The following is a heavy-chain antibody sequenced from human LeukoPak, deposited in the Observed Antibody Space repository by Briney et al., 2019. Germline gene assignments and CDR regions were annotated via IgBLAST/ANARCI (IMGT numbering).Heavy chain of an antibody. D-gene: IGHD3-22*01. J-gene: IGHJ4*02. CDR2: IYYSGTT. CDR1: GGSISSSSYY. Sequence: SDTLSLACTVSGGSISSSSYYWGWVRQPPGKGLESIGCIYYSGTTYYSPSLESRVTVSVDTSKNQFSLKLKFVTAADTAVYYCARVLRGYYFDYWGQGSLVTVSS. V-gene: IGHV4-39*07. CDR3: ARVLRGYYFDY.